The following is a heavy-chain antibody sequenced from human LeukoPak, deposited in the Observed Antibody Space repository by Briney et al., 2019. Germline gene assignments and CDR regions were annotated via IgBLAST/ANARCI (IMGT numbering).Heavy chain of an antibody. D-gene: IGHD2-21*02. CDR3: ARDSRNDFDFQH. CDR1: GFTFSSYA. Sequence: GGSLRLSCAASGFTFSSYAMHWVRQAPGKGLEWVAVISYDGSNKYYADSVKGRFTISRDNSKNTLYLQMNSLRAEDTAVYYCARDSRNDFDFQHWGQGTLVTVSS. J-gene: IGHJ1*01. V-gene: IGHV3-30-3*01. CDR2: ISYDGSNK.